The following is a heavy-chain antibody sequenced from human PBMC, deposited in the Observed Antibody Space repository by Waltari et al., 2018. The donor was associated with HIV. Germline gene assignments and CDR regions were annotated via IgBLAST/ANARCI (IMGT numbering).Heavy chain of an antibody. CDR1: GFTVSNYG. D-gene: IGHD5-18*01. J-gene: IGHJ4*02. V-gene: IGHV3-33*01. Sequence: QVTLVESGGGVVQPGKSVRLSCAASGFTVSNYGMHWVRQAPGKGLEWVAIIWYDGRNKFYADSVKGRFTISRDNSRNTVYLQMDSVRVDDTAVYYCASGYGGRNFDFWGPGTPVSVSS. CDR3: ASGYGGRNFDF. CDR2: IWYDGRNK.